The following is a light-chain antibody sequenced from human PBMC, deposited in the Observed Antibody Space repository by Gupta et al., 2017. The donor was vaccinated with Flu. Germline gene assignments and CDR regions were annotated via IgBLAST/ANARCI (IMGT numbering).Light chain of an antibody. CDR2: EDT. CDR1: ALPKRY. V-gene: IGLV3-10*01. J-gene: IGLJ2*01. Sequence: GQTARITCSGDALPKRYAYWYQQKSGQAPVLVIYEDTKRPSAIPERFSGSTSGTVATLTISGAQVEDEGDFYCYSTDSSGNHGVFGGGTKLTVL. CDR3: YSTDSSGNHGV.